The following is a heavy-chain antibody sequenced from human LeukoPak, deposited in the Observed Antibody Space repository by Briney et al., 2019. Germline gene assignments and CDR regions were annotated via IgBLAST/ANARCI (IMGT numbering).Heavy chain of an antibody. J-gene: IGHJ5*02. D-gene: IGHD2/OR15-2a*01. Sequence: SVKVSCKASGGTFSSYAISWVRQAPGQGLEWMGGIIPIFGTANYAQKFQGRVTITADESTSTAYMELSSLRSEDTAVYYCARSDEYPGSWFDPWGQGTLVTVSS. V-gene: IGHV1-69*13. CDR3: ARSDEYPGSWFDP. CDR2: IIPIFGTA. CDR1: GGTFSSYA.